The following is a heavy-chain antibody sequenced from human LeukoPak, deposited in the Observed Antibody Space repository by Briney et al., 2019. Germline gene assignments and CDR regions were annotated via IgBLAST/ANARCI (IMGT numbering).Heavy chain of an antibody. CDR3: ARGFPSRRNYDSSGYYSYYFDY. J-gene: IGHJ4*02. CDR1: GYSFTGYY. Sequence: ASVKVSCKASGYSFTGYYMHWVRQAPGQGPEWMGWINPDSGGTKYAQKVQGRVTMTTDTSTTTAYMELRSLRSDDTAVYYCARGFPSRRNYDSSGYYSYYFDYWGQGTLVTVSS. D-gene: IGHD3-22*01. V-gene: IGHV1-2*02. CDR2: INPDSGGT.